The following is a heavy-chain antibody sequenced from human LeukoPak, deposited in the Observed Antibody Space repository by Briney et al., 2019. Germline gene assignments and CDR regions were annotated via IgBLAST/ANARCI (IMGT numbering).Heavy chain of an antibody. Sequence: GGSLRLSCAASGFTFSSYSMNWVRQAPGKGLEWVSSISSSSSYIYYADSVKGRFTISRDNAKNSLYLQMNSLRAEDTAVYYCARDLVAVAVFDYYYYGMDVWGQGATVTVSS. CDR2: ISSSSSYI. CDR3: ARDLVAVAVFDYYYYGMDV. V-gene: IGHV3-21*01. D-gene: IGHD6-19*01. J-gene: IGHJ6*02. CDR1: GFTFSSYS.